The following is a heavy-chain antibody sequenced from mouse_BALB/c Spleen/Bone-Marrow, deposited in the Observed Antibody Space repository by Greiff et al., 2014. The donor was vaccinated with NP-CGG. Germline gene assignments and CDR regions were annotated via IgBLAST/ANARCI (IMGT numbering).Heavy chain of an antibody. Sequence: QVQLKESGSVLVRPGASVKLSCKASGYTFTSSWMHWAKQRPGQGLEWIGEIHPNSGNTNYNEKFKGKATLTVDTSSSIAYVDLSSLTSEDSAVYYWARHYSYAWYFDYWGQGTSLTVSS. V-gene: IGHV1S130*01. CDR3: ARHYSYAWYFDY. D-gene: IGHD2-12*01. CDR1: GYTFTSSW. CDR2: IHPNSGNT. J-gene: IGHJ2*02.